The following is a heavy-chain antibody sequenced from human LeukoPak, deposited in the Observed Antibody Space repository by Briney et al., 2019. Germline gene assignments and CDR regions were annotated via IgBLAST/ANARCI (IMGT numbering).Heavy chain of an antibody. V-gene: IGHV3-23*01. J-gene: IGHJ5*02. CDR2: ISGSGGST. Sequence: GGSLRLSCAASGFTFSSYAMSWVRQAPGKGLEWVSAISGSGGSTYYADSVKGRFTISRDNSKNTLYLQMNSLRAEDTAVYYCAKDPWNSGSLNWFDPWGQGTLVTVSS. D-gene: IGHD1-26*01. CDR3: AKDPWNSGSLNWFDP. CDR1: GFTFSSYA.